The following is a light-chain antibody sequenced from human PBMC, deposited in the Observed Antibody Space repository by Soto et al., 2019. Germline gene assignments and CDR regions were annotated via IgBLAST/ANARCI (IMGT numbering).Light chain of an antibody. CDR2: KAS. J-gene: IGKJ1*01. CDR1: QSISSW. Sequence: DIQMTQSPSTLSASVGDRVTITCRASQSISSWLAWYQQKTGKAPKLLIYKASSLERGVTSKFSGSGSGTEFTLTISSLQPDDFATYYCQQYNSSPGTFGQGTKVEIK. CDR3: QQYNSSPGT. V-gene: IGKV1-5*03.